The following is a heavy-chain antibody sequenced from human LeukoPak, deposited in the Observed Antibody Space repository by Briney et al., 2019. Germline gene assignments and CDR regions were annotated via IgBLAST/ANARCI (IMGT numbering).Heavy chain of an antibody. CDR3: ARDRTSGYHPTSWDH. Sequence: GGSLRLSCAASGFTFSSYAMSWVRQAPGKGLEWVSAISGSGMSTYYGDSVKGRFNVSRDDSKNTLYLQMNSLRAEDTAIYYCARDRTSGYHPTSWDHWGQGTLVTASS. J-gene: IGHJ4*02. D-gene: IGHD3-22*01. CDR2: ISGSGMST. V-gene: IGHV3-23*01. CDR1: GFTFSSYA.